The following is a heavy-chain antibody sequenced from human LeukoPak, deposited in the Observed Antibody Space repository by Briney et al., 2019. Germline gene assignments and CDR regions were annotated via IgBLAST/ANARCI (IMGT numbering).Heavy chain of an antibody. CDR1: GFTFSSYW. CDR2: IKQDGSEK. CDR3: ARETNPGYCSSTSCHPNFYYYYYYYMDV. V-gene: IGHV3-7*01. Sequence: GGSLRLSCAASGFTFSSYWMSWVRQAPGKGLEWVANIKQDGSEKYYVDSVKGRFTISRDNAKNSLYLQMNSLRAEDTAVYYCARETNPGYCSSTSCHPNFYYYYYYYMDVWGKGTTVTVSS. D-gene: IGHD2-2*01. J-gene: IGHJ6*03.